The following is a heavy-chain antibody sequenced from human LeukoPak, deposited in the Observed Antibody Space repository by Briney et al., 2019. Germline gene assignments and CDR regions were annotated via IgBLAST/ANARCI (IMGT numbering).Heavy chain of an antibody. CDR1: GGSISSYY. CDR2: IYYSGST. Sequence: PSETLSLTCTVSGGSISSYYWGWIRQPPGKGLEWIGSIYYSGSTYYNPSLKSRVTISVDTSKNQFSLKLSSVTAADTAVYYCARHQHPTYYYDSSGNNSHAFDIWGQGTMVTVSS. V-gene: IGHV4-39*07. D-gene: IGHD3-22*01. CDR3: ARHQHPTYYYDSSGNNSHAFDI. J-gene: IGHJ3*02.